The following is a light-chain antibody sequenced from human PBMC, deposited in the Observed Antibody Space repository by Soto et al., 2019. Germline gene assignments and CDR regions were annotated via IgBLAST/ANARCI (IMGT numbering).Light chain of an antibody. V-gene: IGKV4-1*01. J-gene: IGKJ5*01. CDR2: WAS. Sequence: DIVMTQSPDSLAVSLGERATINCKSSQSVLYSSNNKNYLAWYQQKSGQPPKLLISWASTRESGVPDRFSGSGSGTDFTLTISSLPAEDVAVYYCQQYYNKVTFGQGTRLEIK. CDR1: QSVLYSSNNKNY. CDR3: QQYYNKVT.